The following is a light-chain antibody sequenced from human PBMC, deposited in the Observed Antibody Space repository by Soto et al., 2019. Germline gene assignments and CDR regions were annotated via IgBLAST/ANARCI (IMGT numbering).Light chain of an antibody. CDR1: QSITTW. CDR3: QQYNTYPLT. Sequence: DIQMTQSPSTLSASVGERVTITCRASQSITTWLAWYQQKPGKAPKLLIYKASSLEGGVPSRFSGSGSGTAFNITISSLQPDDFATYDCQQYNTYPLTFGGGTTVEIK. J-gene: IGKJ4*01. V-gene: IGKV1-5*03. CDR2: KAS.